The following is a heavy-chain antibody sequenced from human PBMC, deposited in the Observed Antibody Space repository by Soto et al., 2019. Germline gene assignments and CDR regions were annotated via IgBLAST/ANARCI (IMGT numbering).Heavy chain of an antibody. D-gene: IGHD3-3*01. CDR1: GFTFTSSA. V-gene: IGHV1-58*01. J-gene: IGHJ6*02. Sequence: ASVKVSCKASGFTFTSSAVQWVRQARGQRLEWIGWIVVGSGNTNYAQKFQERVTITRDMSTSTAYMEMSSLRSEDTAVYYCAVGAYYDFWSGYLDYYYYGRDVWGQGTTVTVSS. CDR3: AVGAYYDFWSGYLDYYYYGRDV. CDR2: IVVGSGNT.